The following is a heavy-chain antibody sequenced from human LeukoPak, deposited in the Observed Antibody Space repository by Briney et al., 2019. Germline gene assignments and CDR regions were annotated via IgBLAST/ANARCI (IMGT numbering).Heavy chain of an antibody. CDR2: IRRRAYGGAA. Sequence: GGSLRLSCTTSGFAFDDFAMSWVRQPAGKGLEWVGFIRRRAYGGAAEYAASVKGRLIISRDDSKGIAYLQMNSLKTEDTAVYYCSRNGLVDFDYWGQGSRVIVSP. V-gene: IGHV3-49*04. CDR3: SRNGLVDFDY. CDR1: GFAFDDFA. J-gene: IGHJ4*02.